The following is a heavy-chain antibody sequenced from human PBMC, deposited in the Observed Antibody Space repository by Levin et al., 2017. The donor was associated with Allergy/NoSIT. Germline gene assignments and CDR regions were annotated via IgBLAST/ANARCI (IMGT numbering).Heavy chain of an antibody. Sequence: GGSLRLSCAASGFTFRTSWMHWVRQAPGKGLVWVSHINRDGSNPNYADSVKGRFTISRDNAKNTLYLQMNSLRDEDTAVYYCARGGCSSTSCLDNWGQGTLVTVSP. V-gene: IGHV3-74*01. CDR2: INRDGSNP. CDR1: GFTFRTSW. J-gene: IGHJ4*02. D-gene: IGHD2-2*01. CDR3: ARGGCSSTSCLDN.